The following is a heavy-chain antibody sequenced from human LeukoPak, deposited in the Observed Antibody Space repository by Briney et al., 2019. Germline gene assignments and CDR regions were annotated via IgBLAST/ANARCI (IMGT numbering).Heavy chain of an antibody. CDR3: ARSKIRVVTGPYFDY. J-gene: IGHJ4*02. CDR2: IYYSGST. D-gene: IGHD3-22*01. V-gene: IGHV4-39*01. CDR1: GGSISSGYY. Sequence: SETLSLTCTVSGGSISSGYYWGWIRQPPGKGLEWIGSIYYSGSTYYNPSLKSRVTISVDTSKNQFSLKLSSVTAADTAVYYCARSKIRVVTGPYFDYWGQGTLVTVSS.